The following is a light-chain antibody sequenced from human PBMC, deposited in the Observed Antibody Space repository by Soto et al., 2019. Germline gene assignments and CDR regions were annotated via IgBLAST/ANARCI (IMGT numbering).Light chain of an antibody. V-gene: IGKV3-20*01. Sequence: EIVLTQSPGTLSLSPGERATLSCRASQSVSSSYLAWYQQKPGQAPRLLIYGASSRATGIPDRFSGSGSGTDFTLTISRLEPEDLAVYYCQQYGSSPVYTFGQGTKLAIK. CDR2: GAS. CDR1: QSVSSSY. J-gene: IGKJ2*01. CDR3: QQYGSSPVYT.